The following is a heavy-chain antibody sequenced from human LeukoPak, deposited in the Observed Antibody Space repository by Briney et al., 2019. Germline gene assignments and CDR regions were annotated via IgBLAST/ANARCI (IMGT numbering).Heavy chain of an antibody. D-gene: IGHD1-26*01. Sequence: GGSLRLSCAASGFTFSSYSMNWVRQAPGKGLEWVSYISSSGSTIYYADSVKGRFTISRDNTKKSLYLQMNSLRDEDTAVYYCARVVVGATSQWFDPWGQGTLVTASS. CDR1: GFTFSSYS. CDR2: ISSSGSTI. CDR3: ARVVVGATSQWFDP. J-gene: IGHJ5*02. V-gene: IGHV3-48*02.